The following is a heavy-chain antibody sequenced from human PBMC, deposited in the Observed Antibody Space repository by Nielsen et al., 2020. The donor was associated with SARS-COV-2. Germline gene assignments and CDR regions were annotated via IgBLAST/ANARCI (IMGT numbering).Heavy chain of an antibody. V-gene: IGHV4-59*13. CDR3: ARDDDNWGSLAY. CDR2: IYYSGNT. Sequence: SETLSLTCAVSGGSITTYYWHWIRQSPGKGLEWIGYIYYSGNTNYNPSLKSRVTISVDTSKNQFSLKLSSVTAADTAAYYCARDDDNWGSLAYWGQGTLVAVSS. CDR1: GGSITTYY. D-gene: IGHD7-27*01. J-gene: IGHJ4*02.